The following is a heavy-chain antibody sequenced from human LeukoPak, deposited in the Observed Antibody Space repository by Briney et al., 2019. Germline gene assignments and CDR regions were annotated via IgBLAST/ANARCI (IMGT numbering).Heavy chain of an antibody. Sequence: GGSLRLSCAASGFTFRSYEMNWVRRAPGKGLVWVSRINSDGSSTSYADSVKGRFTISRDNAKNTLYLQMNSLRAEDTAVYYCARTGSTYDSSGYYYWGQGTLVTVSS. CDR1: GFTFRSYE. V-gene: IGHV3-74*01. CDR3: ARTGSTYDSSGYYY. J-gene: IGHJ4*02. CDR2: INSDGSST. D-gene: IGHD3-22*01.